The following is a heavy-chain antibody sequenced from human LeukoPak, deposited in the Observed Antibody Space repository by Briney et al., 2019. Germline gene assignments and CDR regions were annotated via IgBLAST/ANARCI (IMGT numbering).Heavy chain of an antibody. D-gene: IGHD1-14*01. CDR3: ARHGTISSESYFDY. Sequence: ASETLSLTCSVSGGSVSSYYWSWIRQSPGKGLEWIGYIHNSGRTNYNPSLKSRVTGFVDTSKNQVTVRLSSVTAADTAVYYCARHGTISSESYFDYWGQGALVTVSS. CDR1: GGSVSSYY. J-gene: IGHJ4*02. CDR2: IHNSGRT. V-gene: IGHV4-59*08.